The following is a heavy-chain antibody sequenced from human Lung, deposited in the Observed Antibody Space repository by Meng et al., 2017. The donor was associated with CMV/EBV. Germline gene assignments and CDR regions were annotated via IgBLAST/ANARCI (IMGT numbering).Heavy chain of an antibody. J-gene: IGHJ4*02. CDR2: ISHEVSNK. D-gene: IGHD3-9*01. CDR1: GFTFSSYP. CDR3: ARDQELRSFDWLFHY. V-gene: IGHV3-30-3*01. Sequence: GGSLRLXCAASGFTFSSYPMHWVRQAPGKGLEWVAVISHEVSNKYYADSVKGRFTISRDNSKTTLYLQMNSQRAKDTAVYYCARDQELRSFDWLFHYWGQGRXVTVSS.